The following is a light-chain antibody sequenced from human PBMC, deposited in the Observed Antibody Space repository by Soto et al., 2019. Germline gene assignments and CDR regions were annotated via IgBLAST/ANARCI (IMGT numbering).Light chain of an antibody. V-gene: IGKV1-5*03. CDR2: KAS. CDR3: QQYNSYST. Sequence: DIQMTQSPSPLSASVGDRVTITCRASQSIGSWLAWYQQKPGKAPKLLIYKASSLESGVPSRFSGSGSGTEFTLTISSLQPDDFATYYCQQYNSYSTFGQGTKVEIK. J-gene: IGKJ1*01. CDR1: QSIGSW.